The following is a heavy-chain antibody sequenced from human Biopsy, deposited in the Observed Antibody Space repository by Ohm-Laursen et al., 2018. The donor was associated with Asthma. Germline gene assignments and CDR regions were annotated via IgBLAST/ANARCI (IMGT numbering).Heavy chain of an antibody. J-gene: IGHJ6*02. CDR2: IYYSGIT. V-gene: IGHV4-39*01. D-gene: IGHD6-13*01. Sequence: GTLSLTCSLSSGSGGYMRSGNYYWGWIRQPPGKGLEWIGSIYYSGITYYNPSLESRVTVSADTSKNQFSRKLTSVTAADTAVYYCVRGSSSWHHGPFHYYYGLDVWGQGTTATVSS. CDR1: SGSGGYMRSGNYY. CDR3: VRGSSSWHHGPFHYYYGLDV.